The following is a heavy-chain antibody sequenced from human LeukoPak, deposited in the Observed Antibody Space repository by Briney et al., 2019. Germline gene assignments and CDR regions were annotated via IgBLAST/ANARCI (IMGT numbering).Heavy chain of an antibody. D-gene: IGHD5-18*01. CDR3: AHIVDTAMVMDY. V-gene: IGHV2-5*02. Sequence: SGPTLVKPTQTLTLTCAFSGFSLSTSGVGVGWIRQPPGKALEWLALIYWDDDKRYSPSLKSRLTITKDTSKNQVVLTMTNMDPVDTATYYCAHIVDTAMVMDYWGQGTLVTVSS. CDR2: IYWDDDK. J-gene: IGHJ4*02. CDR1: GFSLSTSGVG.